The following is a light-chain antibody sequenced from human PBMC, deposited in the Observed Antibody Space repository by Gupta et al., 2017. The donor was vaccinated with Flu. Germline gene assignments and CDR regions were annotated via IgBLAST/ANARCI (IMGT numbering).Light chain of an antibody. CDR3: ATWIDALSGPV. V-gene: IGLV1-44*01. J-gene: IGLJ2*01. CDR2: ANN. CDR1: SSIGSAT. Sequence: SSIGSATVDWYQQVPGMAPKLLIFANNQRPAGVPGRFSGSKSGTSASLAISGLQPEDEGDYYCATWIDALSGPVFGGGTKLVVL.